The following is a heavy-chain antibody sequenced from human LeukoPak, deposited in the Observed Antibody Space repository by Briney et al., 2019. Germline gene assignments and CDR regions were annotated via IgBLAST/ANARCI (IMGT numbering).Heavy chain of an antibody. CDR3: ARGTPVRYFDY. Sequence: SETLSLTCTVSGGSISSSSYYWGWIRQPPGKGLEWIGSIYYSGSTYYNPSLKSRVTISVDTSKNQFSLKLSSVTAADTAVYYCARGTPVRYFDYWGQGTLVTVSS. CDR2: IYYSGST. D-gene: IGHD3-9*01. CDR1: GGSISSSSYY. V-gene: IGHV4-39*07. J-gene: IGHJ4*02.